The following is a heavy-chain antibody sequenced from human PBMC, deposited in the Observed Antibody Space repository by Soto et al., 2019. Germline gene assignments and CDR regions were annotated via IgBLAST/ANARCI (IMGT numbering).Heavy chain of an antibody. CDR1: GGSISSYY. CDR3: ASHDYAHYGIDV. J-gene: IGHJ6*02. V-gene: IGHV4-59*08. D-gene: IGHD4-17*01. Sequence: PSETLSLTCTVSGGSISSYYWSWIRQPPGKGLEWIGYIYHSGSTNYNPSLKSRVTISVDTSKNQFSLKLSSVTAADTAVYYCASHDYAHYGIDVWGQGTTVTVSS. CDR2: IYHSGST.